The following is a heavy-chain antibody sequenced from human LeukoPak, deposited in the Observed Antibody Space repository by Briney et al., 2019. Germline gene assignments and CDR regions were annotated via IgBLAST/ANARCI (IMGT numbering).Heavy chain of an antibody. CDR2: ISYDGSNK. J-gene: IGHJ4*02. D-gene: IGHD3-16*01. Sequence: GGSLRLSCAASGITFSSYAMSWVRQAPGKGLEWVAVISYDGSNKYYADSVKGRFTISRDNSKNTLYLQMNSLRAEDTAVYYCARGLQFDYWGQGTLVTVSS. CDR1: GITFSSYA. V-gene: IGHV3-30*14. CDR3: ARGLQFDY.